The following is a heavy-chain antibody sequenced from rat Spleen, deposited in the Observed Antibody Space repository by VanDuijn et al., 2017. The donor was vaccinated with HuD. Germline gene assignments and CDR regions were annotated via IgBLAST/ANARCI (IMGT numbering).Heavy chain of an antibody. Sequence: EVQLVESGGGLVQPGRSMKLSCAVSGFTFSNYYMAWVRQAPTKGLEWVASINTGGGNTFYRDSVKGRFTISRDNAKSTLYLQMNSLRSEDTATYYCARHGDYYSSYIYDYFDYWGQGVMVTVSS. CDR3: ARHGDYYSSYIYDYFDY. CDR1: GFTFSNYY. J-gene: IGHJ2*01. D-gene: IGHD1-2*01. V-gene: IGHV5-25*01. CDR2: INTGGGNT.